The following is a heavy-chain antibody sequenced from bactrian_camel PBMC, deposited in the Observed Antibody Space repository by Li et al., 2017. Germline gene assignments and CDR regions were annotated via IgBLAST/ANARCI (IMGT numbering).Heavy chain of an antibody. J-gene: IGHJ4*01. CDR1: GRTYGRYY. Sequence: VQLVESGGGSVQSGGSLRLSCAASGRTYGRYYMGWFRQALGKEREGVAAILSEGGLYDRHSTYYADSVKGRFTISQDNAKTTVYLQMDSLKPNDSAVYYCAADPDILGSYAGKCENRDVEHAKYWGQGTQVTVS. D-gene: IGHD1*01. V-gene: IGHV3-3*01. CDR2: ILSEGGLYDRHST. CDR3: AADPDILGSYAGKCENRDVEHAKY.